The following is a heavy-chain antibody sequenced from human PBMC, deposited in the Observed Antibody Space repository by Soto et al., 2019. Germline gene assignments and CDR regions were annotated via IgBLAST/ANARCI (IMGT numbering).Heavy chain of an antibody. Sequence: PSETLSLTCAVYGGSFSGYYWSWIRQPPGKGLEWIGEINHSGSTYYNPSLKSRVTISVDTSKNQFSLKLSSVTAADAAVYYCARLGCSGGSCYSLGYYYYYMDVWGKGTTVTVSS. J-gene: IGHJ6*03. V-gene: IGHV4-34*01. CDR2: INHSGST. D-gene: IGHD2-15*01. CDR1: GGSFSGYY. CDR3: ARLGCSGGSCYSLGYYYYYMDV.